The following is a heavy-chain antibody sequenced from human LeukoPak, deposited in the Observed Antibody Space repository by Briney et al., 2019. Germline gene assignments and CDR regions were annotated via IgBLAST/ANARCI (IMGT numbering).Heavy chain of an antibody. J-gene: IGHJ4*02. Sequence: PSETLSLTCTVSGGSISSGSYYWSWIRQPAGKGLEWIGRIYTSGSTNYNPSLKSRVTMSVDTSKNQFSLKLSSVTAADTAVYYCARGEGSNWTFDYWGQGTLVTVSS. CDR1: GGSISSGSYY. CDR2: IYTSGST. V-gene: IGHV4-61*02. CDR3: ARGEGSNWTFDY. D-gene: IGHD6-13*01.